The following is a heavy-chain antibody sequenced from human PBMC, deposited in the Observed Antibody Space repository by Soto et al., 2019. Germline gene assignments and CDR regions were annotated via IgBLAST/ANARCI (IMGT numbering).Heavy chain of an antibody. D-gene: IGHD6-19*01. Sequence: GGSLRLSCAASGFTFSSYAMSWFRQAPGKGLEWASAISGSGGSTYYADSVKGRFTISRDNSKNTLYLQMNSLRAEDTAVYYCAKDEARYSSGWQRWDPYFDYWGQGTLVTVSS. V-gene: IGHV3-23*01. CDR1: GFTFSSYA. J-gene: IGHJ4*02. CDR2: ISGSGGST. CDR3: AKDEARYSSGWQRWDPYFDY.